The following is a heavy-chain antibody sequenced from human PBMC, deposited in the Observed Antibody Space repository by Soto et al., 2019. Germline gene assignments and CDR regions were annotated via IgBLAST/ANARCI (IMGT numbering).Heavy chain of an antibody. Sequence: QVQLVQSGAEVKKPGSSVKVSCQASGGTFSSYAISWVRQAPGQGFSWMEGIIPILGTANYAQKFQGRVTITADESTSTAYMELSSLRSEDTAVYYCSRDSISDTSMVTRSVLDYWGQGTLVTVSS. CDR2: IIPILGTA. D-gene: IGHD5-18*01. CDR3: SRDSISDTSMVTRSVLDY. J-gene: IGHJ4*02. CDR1: GGTFSSYA. V-gene: IGHV1-69*12.